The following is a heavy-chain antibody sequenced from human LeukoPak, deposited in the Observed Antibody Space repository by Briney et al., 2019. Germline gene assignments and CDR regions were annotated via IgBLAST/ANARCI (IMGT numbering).Heavy chain of an antibody. J-gene: IGHJ4*02. CDR2: ISYDGSNK. D-gene: IGHD3-10*01. Sequence: GGSLRLSCAASGFTFSSYAMHWVRQAPGKGLEWVAVISYDGSNKYYADSVKGRFTISRDNSKNTLYLQMNSPRAEDTAVYYCARGGNAATYWGQGTLVTVSS. CDR1: GFTFSSYA. CDR3: ARGGNAATY. V-gene: IGHV3-30-3*01.